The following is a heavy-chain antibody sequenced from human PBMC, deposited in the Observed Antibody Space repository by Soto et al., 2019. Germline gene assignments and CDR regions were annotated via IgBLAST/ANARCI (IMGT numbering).Heavy chain of an antibody. CDR3: GGGGGGSSWYFLVY. V-gene: IGHV4-59*01. CDR1: GGSISSYY. CDR2: IYYSGST. D-gene: IGHD6-13*01. Sequence: QVQLQESGPGLVKPSETLSLTCTVSGGSISSYYWSWIRQPPGKGLEWIGYIYYSGSTNYNPSLKSPVTQTVETSKNQFSLEPSSGTAAGTAVYYWGGGGGGSSWYFLVYWGQGTLVTVSS. J-gene: IGHJ4*02.